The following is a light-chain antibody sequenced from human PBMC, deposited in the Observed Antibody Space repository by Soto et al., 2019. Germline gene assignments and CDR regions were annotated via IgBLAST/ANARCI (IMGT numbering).Light chain of an antibody. J-gene: IGLJ1*01. V-gene: IGLV1-44*01. CDR1: SSNIGSNT. CDR2: SNN. CDR3: AEWDDSLNGYV. Sequence: VLTHPPSASGTPGQRVTISCSGSSSNIGSNTVNWYQQLPGTAPKLLIYSNNQRPSGVPDRFSGSKSGTSASLAISGLQSEDEADYYCAEWDDSLNGYVFGTGTKLTVL.